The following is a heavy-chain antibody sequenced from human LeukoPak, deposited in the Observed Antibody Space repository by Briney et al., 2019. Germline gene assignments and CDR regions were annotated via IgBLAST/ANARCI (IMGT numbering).Heavy chain of an antibody. D-gene: IGHD3-22*01. CDR1: GGSFSGYY. CDR3: ARHYYDSNTYRWFDP. J-gene: IGHJ5*02. CDR2: IYYSGST. Sequence: KPSETLSLTCAVYGGSFSGYYWGWIRQPPGKGLEWIGSIYYSGSTYDHPSLKSRVTISVDTSKNQFSLKLSSVTAADTAVYYCARHYYDSNTYRWFDPWGQGTLVTVFS. V-gene: IGHV4-39*01.